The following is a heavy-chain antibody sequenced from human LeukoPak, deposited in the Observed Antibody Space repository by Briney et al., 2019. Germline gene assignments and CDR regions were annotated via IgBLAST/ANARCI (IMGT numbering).Heavy chain of an antibody. V-gene: IGHV1-69*05. CDR1: GGTFRRFA. Sequence: ASVKVSCKASGGTFRRFAISWVRQTPGQGLEWMGGIIPMFGTPNYAQKFRGRVSMTTEESTNTAYMELSSLRSDDTAVYYCTRTSQSTVTPGAFDIWGQGTMVIVSS. J-gene: IGHJ3*02. CDR2: IIPMFGTP. D-gene: IGHD4-11*01. CDR3: TRTSQSTVTPGAFDI.